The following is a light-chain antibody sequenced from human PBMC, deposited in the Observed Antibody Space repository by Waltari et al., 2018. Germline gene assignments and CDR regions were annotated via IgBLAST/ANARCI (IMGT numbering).Light chain of an antibody. V-gene: IGLV2-8*01. CDR2: EVS. J-gene: IGLJ2*01. Sequence: QSALTQPPSASGSPGQSVTISCTGTSSDVGGYNYVSWYQQHPGNAPKLMIFEVSKRPSGVPDRFSGSTSGNTASLTVSGLQAEDEADYYCSSYAGSNNVVFGGGTKLTVL. CDR1: SSDVGGYNY. CDR3: SSYAGSNNVV.